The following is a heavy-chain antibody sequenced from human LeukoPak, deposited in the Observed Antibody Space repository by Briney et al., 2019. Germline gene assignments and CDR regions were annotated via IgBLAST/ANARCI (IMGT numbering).Heavy chain of an antibody. CDR2: IYSGGST. Sequence: QSGGSLRLSCAASGFTVSSNYMSWVRRAPGKGLEWVSVIYSGGSTYYADSVKGRFTISRDNSKNTLYLQMNSLRAEDTAVYYCARDGTGDRWGHFDYWGQGTLVTVSS. CDR1: GFTVSSNY. V-gene: IGHV3-53*01. J-gene: IGHJ4*02. CDR3: ARDGTGDRWGHFDY. D-gene: IGHD7-27*01.